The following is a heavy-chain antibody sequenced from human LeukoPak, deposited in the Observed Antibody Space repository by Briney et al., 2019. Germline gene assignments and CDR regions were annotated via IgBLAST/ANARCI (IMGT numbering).Heavy chain of an antibody. CDR3: ARDQDYGGNSGFDY. CDR2: IYHSGST. V-gene: IGHV4-38-2*02. D-gene: IGHD4-23*01. CDR1: GYSISSGYY. J-gene: IGHJ4*02. Sequence: SETLSLTCAVSGYSISSGYYWGWIRQPPGKGLEWIGSIYHSGSTYYNPSLKSRVTISVDTPKNQFSLKLSSVTAADTAVYYCARDQDYGGNSGFDYWGQGTLVTVSS.